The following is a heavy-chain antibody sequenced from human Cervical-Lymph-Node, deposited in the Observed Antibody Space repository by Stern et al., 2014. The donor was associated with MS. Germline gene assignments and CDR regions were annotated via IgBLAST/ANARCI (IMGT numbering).Heavy chain of an antibody. CDR1: GYTFISYY. V-gene: IGHV1-46*01. Sequence: QVPLGQSGAEVKKPGDSVKVSCKASGYTFISYYMHWGRQAPGQGLEWMGIINPSGGTTSHAQKFQGRVTMTRDTSTSTVYMELSSLRSEDTAVYYCAREVAGHRLGMMDVWGQGTTVTVSS. CDR2: INPSGGTT. CDR3: AREVAGHRLGMMDV. D-gene: IGHD6-19*01. J-gene: IGHJ6*02.